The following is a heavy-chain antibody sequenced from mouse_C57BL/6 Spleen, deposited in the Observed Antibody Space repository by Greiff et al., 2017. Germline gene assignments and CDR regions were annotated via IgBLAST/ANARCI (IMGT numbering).Heavy chain of an antibody. D-gene: IGHD4-1*01. CDR2: IYPGDGDT. CDR3: ARNRDVDAMDY. Sequence: VQLQQSGAELVKPGASVKISCKASGYAFSSYWMNWVKQRPGKGLEWIGQIYPGDGDTNDNGKFKGKATLTADKSSSTAYMPLSSLTSEDAAVYFCARNRDVDAMDYWGQGTSVTVSS. CDR1: GYAFSSYW. J-gene: IGHJ4*01. V-gene: IGHV1-80*01.